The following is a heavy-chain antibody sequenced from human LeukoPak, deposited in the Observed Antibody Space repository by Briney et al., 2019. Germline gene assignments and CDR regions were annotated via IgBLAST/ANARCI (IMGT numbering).Heavy chain of an antibody. CDR1: GGSISSYY. V-gene: IGHV4-59*01. J-gene: IGHJ6*02. D-gene: IGHD1-26*01. Sequence: SETLSLTCTVSGGSISSYYWSWIRQPPGKGLEWIGYIYYSGSTNYNPSLKSRVTISVDTSKNQLSLKLSSVTAADTAVYYCARGGVGATPYYYYYGMDVWGQGTTVTVSS. CDR2: IYYSGST. CDR3: ARGGVGATPYYYYYGMDV.